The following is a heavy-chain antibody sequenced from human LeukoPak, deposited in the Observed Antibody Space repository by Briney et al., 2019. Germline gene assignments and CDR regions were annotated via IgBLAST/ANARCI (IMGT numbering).Heavy chain of an antibody. J-gene: IGHJ4*02. CDR1: GYSFTSYW. V-gene: IGHV5-51*01. CDR2: VYPGDSDSDT. D-gene: IGHD3-10*01. Sequence: GESLKISCKGSGYSFTSYWIGWVRPMPGKGLEWMGVVYPGDSDSDTKYSPSLQGQVTISADKSISTAYLQWSSLKASDTAIYYCARRDYYGSGSYWGAFDYWGQGTLVTVSS. CDR3: ARRDYYGSGSYWGAFDY.